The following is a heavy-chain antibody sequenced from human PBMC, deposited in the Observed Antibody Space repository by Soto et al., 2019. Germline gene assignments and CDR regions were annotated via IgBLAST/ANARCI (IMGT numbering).Heavy chain of an antibody. CDR2: INHSGST. D-gene: IGHD3-9*01. CDR1: GGSFSGYY. V-gene: IGHV4-34*01. Sequence: PSETLSLTCAVYGGSFSGYYWSWIRQPPGKGLEWIGEINHSGSTNYNPSLKSRVTISVDTSKNQFSLKLSSVTAADTAVYYCARLKTYDILTKSDYWGQGSLVTVSS. CDR3: ARLKTYDILTKSDY. J-gene: IGHJ4*02.